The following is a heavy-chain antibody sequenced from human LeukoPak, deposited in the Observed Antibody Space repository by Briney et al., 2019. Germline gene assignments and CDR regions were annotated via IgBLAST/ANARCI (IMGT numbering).Heavy chain of an antibody. CDR2: IYPGDSNT. V-gene: IGHV5-51*01. D-gene: IGHD1-1*01. CDR3: ATSLFTTGMDV. CDR1: GYSFTSYW. Sequence: GESLKISCKGSGYSFTSYWIGWVRQMPGKGLEWMGIIYPGDSNTRYSPSFLGQVTISADKSISTAYLQWSSLKASDTAMYYCATSLFTTGMDVWGKGTTVTASA. J-gene: IGHJ6*04.